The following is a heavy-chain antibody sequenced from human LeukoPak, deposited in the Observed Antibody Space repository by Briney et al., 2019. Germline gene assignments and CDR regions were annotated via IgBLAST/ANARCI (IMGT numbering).Heavy chain of an antibody. CDR3: ARGGITIFGGIIYQDY. CDR2: RNGGST. CDR1: GFTFDDYG. J-gene: IGHJ4*02. Sequence: GGSLRLSCAASGFTFDDYGMSWVRQAPGKGLEWVSGRNGGSTGYADSVKGRFTISRDNAKNSLYLQMNSLRAEDTAFYYCARGGITIFGGIIYQDYWGQGTLVTVSS. V-gene: IGHV3-20*04. D-gene: IGHD3-3*01.